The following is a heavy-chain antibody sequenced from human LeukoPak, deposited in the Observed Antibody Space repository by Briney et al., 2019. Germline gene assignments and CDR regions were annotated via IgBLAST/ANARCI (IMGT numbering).Heavy chain of an antibody. D-gene: IGHD1-26*01. CDR3: ASGSYPNLDFDY. CDR2: IYYSGST. Sequence: SETLSLTCTVSGGSISSYYWSWIRQPPGKGLGWVGYIYYSGSTNYNPSLKSRVTISVDTSKNQFSLKLSSVTAADTAVYYCASGSYPNLDFDYWGQGTLVTVSS. J-gene: IGHJ4*02. V-gene: IGHV4-59*01. CDR1: GGSISSYY.